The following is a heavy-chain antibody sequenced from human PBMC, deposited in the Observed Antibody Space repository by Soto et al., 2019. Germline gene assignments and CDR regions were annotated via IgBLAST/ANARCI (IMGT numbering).Heavy chain of an antibody. CDR1: GYTFTSYG. J-gene: IGHJ4*02. CDR2: ISAYNGNT. V-gene: IGHV1-18*01. D-gene: IGHD4-17*01. Sequence: ASVKVSCKASGYTFTSYGISWVRQAPGQGLEWMGWISAYNGNTNYAQKLQGRVTMTKDTSTDTAYMELSSLRSEDTAVYYCATDSDYGDFRAFDYWGQGTLVTVSS. CDR3: ATDSDYGDFRAFDY.